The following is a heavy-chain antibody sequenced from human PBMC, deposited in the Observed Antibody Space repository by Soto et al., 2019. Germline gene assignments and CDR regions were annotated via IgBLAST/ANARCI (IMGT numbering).Heavy chain of an antibody. D-gene: IGHD3-3*01. J-gene: IGHJ6*03. Sequence: SETLCLTCTVSGGSISRSSYYWGWIRQPPGKGLEWIGSIYYSGSTYYNPSLKSRVTISVDTSKNQFSLKLSSVTAADTAVYYCARQQPYYDFWSGAYYYYYMDVWGKGTTVTVS. V-gene: IGHV4-39*01. CDR3: ARQQPYYDFWSGAYYYYYMDV. CDR2: IYYSGST. CDR1: GGSISRSSYY.